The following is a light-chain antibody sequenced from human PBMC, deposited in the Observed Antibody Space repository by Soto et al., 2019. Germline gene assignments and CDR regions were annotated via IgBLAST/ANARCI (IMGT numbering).Light chain of an antibody. J-gene: IGKJ4*01. CDR1: QSISSW. CDR2: KAS. CDR3: QQYNSYSLT. Sequence: DIQMTQSPSTLSASVGDRVTITCRASQSISSWLAWYQQKPGKAPKLLIYKASSLESGVPSRFSGSGSGTEFTLTISSRPPDDFATYYCQQYNSYSLTFGGGTKVEIK. V-gene: IGKV1-5*03.